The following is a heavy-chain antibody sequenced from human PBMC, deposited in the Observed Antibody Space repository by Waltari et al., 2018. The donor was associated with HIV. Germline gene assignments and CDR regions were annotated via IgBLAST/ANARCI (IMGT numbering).Heavy chain of an antibody. D-gene: IGHD6-6*01. CDR1: VFTFSISA. CDR3: AKGDIAARPPYFDY. Sequence: GQLLGIGGELVQLGGSLKPSCPASVFTFSISAMSWVRQAPGTGLEWASTIVGNGGSTYYADSVKGRFTTSRDNSKNTLYLQMNSLRADDTAIYYCAKGDIAARPPYFDYWGQGTLVTVSS. V-gene: IGHV3-23*01. CDR2: IVGNGGST. J-gene: IGHJ4*02.